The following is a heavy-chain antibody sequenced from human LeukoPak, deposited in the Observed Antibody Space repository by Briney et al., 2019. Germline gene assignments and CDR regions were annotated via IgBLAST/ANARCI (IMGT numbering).Heavy chain of an antibody. CDR2: LCYTGNT. Sequence: PETLSLTCTVSGDSTGSGSYCWGWIRQPPGKGLEWIGNLCYTGNTYYNPSLKSRVTILVDMSKNQFSLNLSSVTAADTAIYYCARRRGYSSYSDWGQGTLVTVSS. D-gene: IGHD3-3*01. CDR3: ARRRGYSSYSD. J-gene: IGHJ4*02. V-gene: IGHV4-39*01. CDR1: GDSTGSGSYC.